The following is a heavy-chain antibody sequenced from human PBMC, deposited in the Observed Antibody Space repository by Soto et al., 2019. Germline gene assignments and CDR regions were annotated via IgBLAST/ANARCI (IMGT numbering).Heavy chain of an antibody. Sequence: GVYLWLPFAASGFTFTSYTMTWFRQAPEKGLDWFSSISSSSSYIYYADSVKARYTPSRHNAKNSLYLQMNRLRAEDTAVYYCARVLGYQSSPSNYFYYGMEVWCPGVTVCVAS. CDR3: ARVLGYQSSPSNYFYYGMEV. D-gene: IGHD6-25*01. CDR1: GFTFTSYT. J-gene: IGHJ6*02. V-gene: IGHV3-21*04. CDR2: ISSSSSYI.